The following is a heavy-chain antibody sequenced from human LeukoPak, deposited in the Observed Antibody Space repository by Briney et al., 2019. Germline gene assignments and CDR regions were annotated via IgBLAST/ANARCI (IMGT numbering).Heavy chain of an antibody. Sequence: GASVKVSCKASAYTFTAYQIHWVRQAPGQGLEWMGWVNPDSGGTNYSQTFQDRVTMTRDTSISTAYMELSRLRSDDTAVYYCAREYCSTSSCYFKRWFDPWGQGTLVTVSS. D-gene: IGHD2-2*01. J-gene: IGHJ5*02. CDR3: AREYCSTSSCYFKRWFDP. V-gene: IGHV1-2*02. CDR1: AYTFTAYQ. CDR2: VNPDSGGT.